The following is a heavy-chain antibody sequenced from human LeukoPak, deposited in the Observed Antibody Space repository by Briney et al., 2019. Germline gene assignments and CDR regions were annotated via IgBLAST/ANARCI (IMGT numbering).Heavy chain of an antibody. CDR1: GFTFSNSA. CDR3: ARNEWADY. CDR2: ISGSSRTI. J-gene: IGHJ4*02. Sequence: GGSLRLSCAASGFTFSNSAMTWVRQAPGKGPEWVSYISGSSRTIYYADSVKGRFTISRDNAKNSLYLQMNSLRDEDTAVYYCARNEWADYWGQGTLVTVSS. D-gene: IGHD1-26*01. V-gene: IGHV3-48*02.